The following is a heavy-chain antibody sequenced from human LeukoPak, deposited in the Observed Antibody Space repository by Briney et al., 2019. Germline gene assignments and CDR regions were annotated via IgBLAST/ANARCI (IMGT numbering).Heavy chain of an antibody. Sequence: PSETLSLTCAVYGGSFSGYYWGWIRQPPGKGLEWIGSIYHSGSTYYNPSLKSRVTISVDTSKNQFSLKLSSVTAADTAVYYCARDSGIVGAKDAFDIWGQGTMVTVSS. CDR1: GGSFSGYY. J-gene: IGHJ3*02. D-gene: IGHD1-26*01. CDR3: ARDSGIVGAKDAFDI. V-gene: IGHV4-38-2*02. CDR2: IYHSGST.